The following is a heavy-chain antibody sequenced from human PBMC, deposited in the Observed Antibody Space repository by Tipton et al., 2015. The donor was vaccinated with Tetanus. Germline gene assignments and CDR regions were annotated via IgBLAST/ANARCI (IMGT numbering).Heavy chain of an antibody. D-gene: IGHD2-21*02. Sequence: SLRLSCAASGFTFSDYYMSWIRQAPGKGLEWVSYISSSGSTIYYADSVKGRFTISRDNAKNSLYLQMNSLRAEDTAVHYCARVSLLISAEPATYCGGDCYLDYWGQGTLVTVSS. J-gene: IGHJ4*02. CDR3: ARVSLLISAEPATYCGGDCYLDY. V-gene: IGHV3-11*01. CDR2: ISSSGSTI. CDR1: GFTFSDYY.